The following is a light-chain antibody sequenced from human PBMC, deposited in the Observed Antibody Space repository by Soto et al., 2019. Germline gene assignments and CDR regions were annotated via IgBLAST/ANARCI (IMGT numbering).Light chain of an antibody. CDR3: SSYAGSNTDYV. CDR1: SSDVGGYKY. V-gene: IGLV2-8*01. J-gene: IGLJ1*01. Sequence: QSLLTLPPSASGSPGQSYTISCTGTSSDVGGYKYVSWYQQHPGKVPKLMIYEVSKRPSGVPDRFSGSKSGNTASLTVSGLQAEDEADYYCSSYAGSNTDYVFGTGTKVTVL. CDR2: EVS.